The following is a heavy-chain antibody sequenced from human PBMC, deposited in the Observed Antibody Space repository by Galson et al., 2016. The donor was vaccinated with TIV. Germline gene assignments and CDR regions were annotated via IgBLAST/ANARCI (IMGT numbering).Heavy chain of an antibody. J-gene: IGHJ5*02. D-gene: IGHD3-22*01. CDR2: VYPSGNT. CDR3: SKYDRSSFWFDP. Sequence: SLTCTVSGGSVTSSHWSWIRQPAGKGLEWIGRVYPSGNTNYSPSLKSRVTMSLDTSKNQFSLNLMSVTAADTAVYYCSKYDRSSFWFDPWGQGTPVTVTS. CDR1: GGSVTSSH. V-gene: IGHV4-4*07.